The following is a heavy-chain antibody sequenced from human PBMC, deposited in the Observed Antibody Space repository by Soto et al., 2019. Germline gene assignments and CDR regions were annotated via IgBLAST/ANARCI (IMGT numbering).Heavy chain of an antibody. D-gene: IGHD1-26*01. V-gene: IGHV4-38-2*01. J-gene: IGHJ4*02. Sequence: KPSETLSLTCAVSGYSISSGYYWGWIRQPPGKGLEWIGSIYHSGSTYYNPSLKSRVTISVDTSKNQFSLKLSSVTAADTAVYYCARGDSRGSYFYWGQGTLVTVSS. CDR2: IYHSGST. CDR3: ARGDSRGSYFY. CDR1: GYSISSGYY.